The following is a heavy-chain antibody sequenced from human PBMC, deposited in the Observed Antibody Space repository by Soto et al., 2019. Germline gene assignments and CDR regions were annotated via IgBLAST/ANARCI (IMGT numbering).Heavy chain of an antibody. CDR2: ISSGGGGI. CDR1: GFTFRSNS. Sequence: GGSLRLSCAASGFTFRSNSMSWVRQAPGKGLEWVSSISSGGGGIYYADSVKGRLTISRDNAQNSLYLQMNSLRAEDTALYYWARRNCTNAICPFDSWVKGTLGTVAS. J-gene: IGHJ4*02. CDR3: ARRNCTNAICPFDS. D-gene: IGHD2-8*01. V-gene: IGHV3-21*01.